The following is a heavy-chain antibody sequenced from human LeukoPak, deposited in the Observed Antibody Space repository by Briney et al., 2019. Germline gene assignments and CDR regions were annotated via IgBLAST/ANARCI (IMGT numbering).Heavy chain of an antibody. D-gene: IGHD1-14*01. CDR1: GGSMSKSY. CDR3: ARGRTYLDYFDY. Sequence: SETLSLTCTVSGGSMSKSYWNWIRQPPGKGLERIGYIYSSGSTNYNPSLKSRVTISLDTSRTQSSLELTSATAADTAVYYYARGRTYLDYFDYWGQGTVVTVSS. CDR2: IYSSGST. V-gene: IGHV4-59*01. J-gene: IGHJ4*02.